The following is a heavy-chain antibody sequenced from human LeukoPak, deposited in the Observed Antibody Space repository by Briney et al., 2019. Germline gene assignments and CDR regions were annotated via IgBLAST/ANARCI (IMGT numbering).Heavy chain of an antibody. CDR3: ARAVVVAAGFDY. Sequence: GASVKVSCKASGYTFTSYYMHWVRQAPGQGLEWMGIINPSGGSTSYAQKFQVRVTMTRDTSTSTVYMELSSLRSEDTAVYYCARAVVVAAGFDYWGQGTLVTVSS. D-gene: IGHD2-15*01. V-gene: IGHV1-46*01. CDR2: INPSGGST. CDR1: GYTFTSYY. J-gene: IGHJ4*02.